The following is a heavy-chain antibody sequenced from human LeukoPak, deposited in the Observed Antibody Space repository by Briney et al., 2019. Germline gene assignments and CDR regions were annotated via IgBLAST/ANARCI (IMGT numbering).Heavy chain of an antibody. V-gene: IGHV3-48*02. J-gene: IGHJ4*02. CDR3: ARGECEYYDSSGYFDY. Sequence: PGGSLRLSCAASGFTFSSYNMNWVRQAPGKGLEWVSYISSSSSTIYYADSVKGRFTISRDNAKNSLYLQMNSLRDEDTAVYYCARGECEYYDSSGYFDYWGQGTLVTVSS. CDR2: ISSSSSTI. CDR1: GFTFSSYN. D-gene: IGHD3-22*01.